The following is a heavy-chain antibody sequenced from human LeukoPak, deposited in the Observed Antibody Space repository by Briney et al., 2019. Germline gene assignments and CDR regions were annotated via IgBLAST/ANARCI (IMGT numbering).Heavy chain of an antibody. CDR1: GGSFSGYY. D-gene: IGHD1-26*01. V-gene: IGHV4-34*01. Sequence: SETLSLTCAVYGGSFSGYYWSWIRQPPGKGLEWIGEINHSGSTNYNPSPKSRVTISVDTSKNQFSLKLSSVTAADTAVYYCARAPLGAPQTDYWGQGTLVTVSS. CDR2: INHSGST. J-gene: IGHJ4*02. CDR3: ARAPLGAPQTDY.